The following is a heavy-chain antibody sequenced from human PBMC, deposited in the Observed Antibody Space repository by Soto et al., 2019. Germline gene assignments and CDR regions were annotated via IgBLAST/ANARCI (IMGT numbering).Heavy chain of an antibody. CDR3: AHKRDVSRGFKS. CDR2: IYWDDDQ. J-gene: IGHJ5*01. V-gene: IGHV2-5*02. Sequence: LVNPTQTLTLTCTFSGFSFSINGVAVGWIRQPPGQALEWLALIYWDDDQRYNPSLKNRLTITKDTSRNQVALTMTNMDPVDTATYYCAHKRDVSRGFKSWGQGTLVTVSS. CDR1: GFSFSINGVA.